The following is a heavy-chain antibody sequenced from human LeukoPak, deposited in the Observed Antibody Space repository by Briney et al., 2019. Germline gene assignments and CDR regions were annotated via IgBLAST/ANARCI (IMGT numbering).Heavy chain of an antibody. Sequence: ASVKVSCKASGHTFTSYDINWVRQATGQGLEWMGWMNPNSGNTGYAQKFQGRVTMTRNTSISTAYMELSSLRSEDTAVYYCASLIAVAGTRDYWGQVTLVTVSS. CDR3: ASLIAVAGTRDY. CDR2: MNPNSGNT. D-gene: IGHD6-19*01. CDR1: GHTFTSYD. V-gene: IGHV1-8*01. J-gene: IGHJ4*02.